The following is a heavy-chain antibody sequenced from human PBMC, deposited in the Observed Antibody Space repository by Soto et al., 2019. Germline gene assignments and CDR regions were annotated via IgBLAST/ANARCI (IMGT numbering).Heavy chain of an antibody. Sequence: PSETLSLTCAVYGGSFSGYYWSWIRQPPGKGLEWIGEINHSGSTNYNPSLKSRVTISVDTSKNQFSLKLSSVTAADTAVYYCARGYYYDSSGYYHDYWGQGTLVTVS. V-gene: IGHV4-34*01. D-gene: IGHD3-22*01. CDR3: ARGYYYDSSGYYHDY. CDR1: GGSFSGYY. J-gene: IGHJ4*02. CDR2: INHSGST.